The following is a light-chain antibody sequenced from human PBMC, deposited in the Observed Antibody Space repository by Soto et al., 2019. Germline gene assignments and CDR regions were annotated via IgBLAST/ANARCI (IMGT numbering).Light chain of an antibody. CDR2: GES. J-gene: IGKJ1*01. CDR3: QQYDISRT. CDR1: QSVSSN. Sequence: EIVLTQSPATLSLSPGERATLSCRASQSVSSNLAWYQQKPGQVPRLLIHGESIRATGIPDRFSGRGSGAEFTLTITRLEPEDFAVYYCQQYDISRTFGQGTKVDIK. V-gene: IGKV3-20*01.